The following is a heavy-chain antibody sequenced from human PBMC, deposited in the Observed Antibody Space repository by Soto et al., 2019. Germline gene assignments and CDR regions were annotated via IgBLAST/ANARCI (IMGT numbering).Heavy chain of an antibody. CDR1: GFTFSRYA. D-gene: IGHD3-10*01. J-gene: IGHJ6*02. CDR3: ASSSGDLDVYGMDI. V-gene: IGHV3-23*01. CDR2: VTGGGHTT. Sequence: PGGSLRLSCAASGFTFSRYAMSWVRQAPGKGLEWVSTVTGGGHTTYNADSVNGRFTISRDNSKNTLYLQMNNLRAEDTAIYYCASSSGDLDVYGMDIWGPGTTVTVSS.